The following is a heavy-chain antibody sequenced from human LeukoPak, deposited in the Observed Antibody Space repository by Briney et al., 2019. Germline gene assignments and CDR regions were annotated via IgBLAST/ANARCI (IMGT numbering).Heavy chain of an antibody. Sequence: PSETLSLTCTVSSGSISSYYWSWIRQPPGKGLEWIGYIYYSGSTNYNPSLKSRVTISVDTSKNQFSLKLSSVTAADTAVYYCARYGSGSSGLDYWGQGTLVTVSS. V-gene: IGHV4-59*01. CDR1: SGSISSYY. CDR2: IYYSGST. J-gene: IGHJ4*02. CDR3: ARYGSGSSGLDY. D-gene: IGHD3-10*01.